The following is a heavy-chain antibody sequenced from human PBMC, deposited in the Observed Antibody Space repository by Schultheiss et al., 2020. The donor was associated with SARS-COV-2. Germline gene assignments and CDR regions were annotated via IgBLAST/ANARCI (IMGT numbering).Heavy chain of an antibody. Sequence: SETLSLTCAVYGGSFSGYYWSWIRQPPGKGLEWIGYIYYSGSTYYNPSLKSRVTISVDTSKNQFSLKLSSVTAADTAVYYCARLGGRSGYSPIGWFDPWGQGTLVTVSS. CDR3: ARLGGRSGYSPIGWFDP. CDR2: IYYSGST. CDR1: GGSFSGYY. V-gene: IGHV4-59*08. J-gene: IGHJ5*02. D-gene: IGHD5-12*01.